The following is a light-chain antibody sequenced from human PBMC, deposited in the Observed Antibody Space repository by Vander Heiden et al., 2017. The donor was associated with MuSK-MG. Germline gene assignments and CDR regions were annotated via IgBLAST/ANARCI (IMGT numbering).Light chain of an antibody. CDR2: DAS. CDR1: QSVSSY. J-gene: IGKJ1*01. Sequence: ELVLTQSPATLSLSPGERATLSCRASQSVSSYLAWYQQKPGQAPRLLIYDASNRATGIPARFSGSGSETDFTLTISSLEPEDFAVYYCQQRSNWTFGQGTKVEIK. V-gene: IGKV3-11*01. CDR3: QQRSNWT.